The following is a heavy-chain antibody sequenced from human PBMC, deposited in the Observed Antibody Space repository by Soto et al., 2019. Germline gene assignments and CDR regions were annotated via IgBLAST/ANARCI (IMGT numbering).Heavy chain of an antibody. CDR1: GFTFSSYA. Sequence: GGSLRLSCAASGFTFSSYAMSWVRQAPGKGLEWVSAISGSGGSTYYADSVKGRFTISRDNSKNTLYLQMNSLRAEDAAVYYCAKDPSSIAARHHDYWGQGTLVTVAS. CDR2: ISGSGGST. D-gene: IGHD6-6*01. V-gene: IGHV3-23*01. CDR3: AKDPSSIAARHHDY. J-gene: IGHJ4*02.